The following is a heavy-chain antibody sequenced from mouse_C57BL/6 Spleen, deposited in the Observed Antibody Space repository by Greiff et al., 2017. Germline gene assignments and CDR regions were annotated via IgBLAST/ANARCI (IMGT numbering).Heavy chain of an antibody. CDR2: ISDGGSYT. CDR1: GFTFSSYA. V-gene: IGHV5-4*01. CDR3: ARDTTTVPLDY. Sequence: EVQLVESGGGLVKPGGSLKLSCAASGFTFSSYAVSWVRQTPEKRLEWVATISDGGSYTYYPDNVKGRFTISRDNAKNNLYLQMSHLKSEDTAMYYCARDTTTVPLDYWGQGTTLTVSS. D-gene: IGHD1-1*01. J-gene: IGHJ2*01.